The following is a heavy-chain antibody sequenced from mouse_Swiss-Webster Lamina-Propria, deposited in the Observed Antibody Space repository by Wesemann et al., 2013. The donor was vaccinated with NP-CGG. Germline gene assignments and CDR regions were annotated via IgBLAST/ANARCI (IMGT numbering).Heavy chain of an antibody. CDR1: GFTFSSYG. CDR2: ISSGGSYT. Sequence: ESRGDLVKPGGSLKLSCAASGFTFSSYGMSWVRQTPDKRLEWVATISSGGSYTYYPDSVKGRFTISRDNAKNTLYLQMSSLKSEDTAMYYCARRGYYDYDGFAYWGQGTLVTVSA. D-gene: IGHD2-4*01. J-gene: IGHJ3*01. CDR3: ARRGYYDYDGFAY. V-gene: IGHV5-6*02.